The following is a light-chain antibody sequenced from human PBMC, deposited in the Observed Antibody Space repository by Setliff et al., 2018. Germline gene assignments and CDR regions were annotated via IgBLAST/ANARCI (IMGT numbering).Light chain of an antibody. CDR3: NSYTSRTALHV. Sequence: SVLTQPPSVSGSPGHSVTISCTGTSSDVGGYNRVSWYQHPPGTAPKLMIYDVSHRPSGVPDRFSGSKSGNTASLTISGLQAEDEADYYCNSYTSRTALHVFGTGTKGTVL. V-gene: IGLV2-18*02. J-gene: IGLJ1*01. CDR2: DVS. CDR1: SSDVGGYNR.